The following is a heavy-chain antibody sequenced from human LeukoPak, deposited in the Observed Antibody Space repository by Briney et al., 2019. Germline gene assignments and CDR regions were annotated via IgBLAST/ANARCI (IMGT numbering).Heavy chain of an antibody. CDR1: GGSISSGGYY. D-gene: IGHD4-17*01. CDR2: IYYSGST. J-gene: IGHJ6*02. V-gene: IGHV4-31*03. Sequence: SQTLSLTCTVSGGSISSGGYYWGWIRQHPGKGLEWIGYIYYSGSTYYNPSLKSRVTISVDTSKNQFSLKLSSVTAADTAVYYCARDPTDYGDYYYYGMDVWGQGTTVTVSS. CDR3: ARDPTDYGDYYYYGMDV.